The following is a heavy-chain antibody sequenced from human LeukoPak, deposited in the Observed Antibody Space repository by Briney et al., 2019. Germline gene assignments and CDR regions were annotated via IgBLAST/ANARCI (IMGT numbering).Heavy chain of an antibody. CDR2: ISSSSSYI. Sequence: GGSLRLSCAASGFTFSSYSMNWVRQAPGKGLEWVSSISSSSSYIYYADSVKGRFTISRDNAKNSLYLQMNSLRAEDTAVYYCARSLVGGVAFDIWGQGTMVTVSS. CDR1: GFTFSSYS. V-gene: IGHV3-21*01. J-gene: IGHJ3*02. CDR3: ARSLVGGVAFDI. D-gene: IGHD2-15*01.